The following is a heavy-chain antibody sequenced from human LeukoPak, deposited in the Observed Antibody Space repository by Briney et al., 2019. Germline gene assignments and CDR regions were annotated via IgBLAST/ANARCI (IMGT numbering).Heavy chain of an antibody. Sequence: SETLSLTCTVSGGSINSHYWSWIRQPPGKALEWIGHIIYSGSTKYKPSLKSRVTISIDRSNNQFSLKLRSVTAADTAVYYCARAGPWQIDPWGQGTLVTVSS. CDR2: IIYSGST. CDR3: ARAGPWQIDP. V-gene: IGHV4-59*11. J-gene: IGHJ5*02. D-gene: IGHD3-10*01. CDR1: GGSINSHY.